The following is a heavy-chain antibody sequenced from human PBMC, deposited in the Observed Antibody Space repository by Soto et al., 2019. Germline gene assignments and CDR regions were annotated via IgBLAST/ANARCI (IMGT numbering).Heavy chain of an antibody. CDR1: GFTFSINA. J-gene: IGHJ4*02. CDR2: ISANGQGI. D-gene: IGHD2-2*01. CDR3: AKDRDYPRDQFHY. Sequence: EVQPLESGGGLVQPGGSLRLSCATSGFTFSINALSWVRQAPGKGLEWVSAISANGQGIYYADSVRGRFSISRDNSRNTVFLHMDSLRAEDTAVYYCAKDRDYPRDQFHYWGQGTLVTVSS. V-gene: IGHV3-23*01.